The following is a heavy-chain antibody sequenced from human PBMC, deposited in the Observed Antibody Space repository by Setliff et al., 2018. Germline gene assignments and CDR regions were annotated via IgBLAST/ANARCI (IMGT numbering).Heavy chain of an antibody. D-gene: IGHD2-2*01. CDR2: IYNSGST. Sequence: SETLSLTCTVSGGSISSYYWSWIRQPPGKGLEWIGYIYNSGSTYYNPSLESRVTISVDTSKNQVSLKLSSMTAADTAAYYCARGRPPLVGDYWGQGTLVTVSS. J-gene: IGHJ4*02. V-gene: IGHV4-59*12. CDR3: ARGRPPLVGDY. CDR1: GGSISSYY.